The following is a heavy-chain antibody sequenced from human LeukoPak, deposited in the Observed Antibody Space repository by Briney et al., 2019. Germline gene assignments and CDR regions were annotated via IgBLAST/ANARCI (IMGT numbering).Heavy chain of an antibody. CDR3: ARDPLTVSNDY. CDR1: GYTFTSYD. V-gene: IGHV1-8*01. CDR2: MNPNSGNT. D-gene: IGHD4-11*01. J-gene: IGHJ4*02. Sequence: ASVKVSCKASGYTFTSYDINWVRQATGQGLEWMGWMNPNSGNTGYAQKLQGRVTMTTDTSTSTAYMELRSLRSDDTAVYYCARDPLTVSNDYWGQGTLVTVSS.